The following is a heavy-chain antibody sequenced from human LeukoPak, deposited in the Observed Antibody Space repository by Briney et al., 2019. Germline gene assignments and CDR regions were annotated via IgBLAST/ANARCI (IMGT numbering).Heavy chain of an antibody. CDR1: GFTFSSDA. CDR2: ISGSGGST. D-gene: IGHD2-2*01. CDR3: AKDSKGAFDI. Sequence: GGSLRLSCVASGFTFSSDAMHWVRQTPGKGLEWVSAISGSGGSTYYADSVKGRFTISRDNSKNTLYLQMNSLRAEDTAVYYCAKDSKGAFDIWGQGTMVTVSS. J-gene: IGHJ3*02. V-gene: IGHV3-23*01.